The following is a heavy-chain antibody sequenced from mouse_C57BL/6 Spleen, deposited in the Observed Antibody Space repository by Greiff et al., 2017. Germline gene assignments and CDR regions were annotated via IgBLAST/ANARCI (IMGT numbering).Heavy chain of an antibody. Sequence: EVQLQQSGTVLARPGASVKMSCKTSGYTFTSYWMHWVKQRPGQGLEWIGAIYPGNSDTSYNQKFKGKAKLTAVTSASTAYMERSSLTNEDSAVYYCTRSITTVGNFDYWGQGTTLTVSS. CDR2: IYPGNSDT. J-gene: IGHJ2*01. CDR1: GYTFTSYW. V-gene: IGHV1-5*01. CDR3: TRSITTVGNFDY. D-gene: IGHD1-1*01.